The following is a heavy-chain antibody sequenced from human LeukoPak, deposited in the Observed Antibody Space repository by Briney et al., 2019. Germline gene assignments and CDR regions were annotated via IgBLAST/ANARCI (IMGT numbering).Heavy chain of an antibody. V-gene: IGHV3-30*18. CDR1: GFTFSSYG. D-gene: IGHD6-13*01. CDR3: AKDRQQLAHYYYGMDV. J-gene: IGHJ6*02. Sequence: PGGSLTLSCAASGFTFSSYGMHWVRQAPGKGLKWVAVISYDGSNKYYADSVKGRFTISRDNSKNTLYLQMNSLRAEDTAVYYCAKDRQQLAHYYYGMDVWGQGTTVTVSS. CDR2: ISYDGSNK.